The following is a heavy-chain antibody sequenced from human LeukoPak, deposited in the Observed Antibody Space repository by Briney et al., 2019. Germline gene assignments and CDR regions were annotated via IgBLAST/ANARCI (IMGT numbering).Heavy chain of an antibody. CDR3: AKVRLGSSGDY. CDR1: GFTFSSYA. J-gene: IGHJ4*02. V-gene: IGHV3-23*01. Sequence: GGSLRLSCAASGFTFSSYAMSWVRQAPGKGLEWVSAIRVSGGSTYYADSVKGRFTISRDNSKNTLYLQMNSLRAEDTAVYYCAKVRLGSSGDYWGQGTLVTVSS. D-gene: IGHD3-22*01. CDR2: IRVSGGST.